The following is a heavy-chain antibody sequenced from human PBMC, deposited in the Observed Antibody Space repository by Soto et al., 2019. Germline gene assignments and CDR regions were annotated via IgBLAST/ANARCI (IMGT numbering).Heavy chain of an antibody. Sequence: EVQLLESGGGQVQPGGSLRLSCTASGFRFDIYAMNWVRQAPGKGPEWIAVISGSGATTYHADSVKGRFTISRDNANNSLFLQMDSLRPEDTAVYYCAPRKYGSFNIGAFDIWGQGTMVTVSS. V-gene: IGHV3-23*01. J-gene: IGHJ3*02. CDR1: GFRFDIYA. CDR2: ISGSGATT. CDR3: APRKYGSFNIGAFDI. D-gene: IGHD1-26*01.